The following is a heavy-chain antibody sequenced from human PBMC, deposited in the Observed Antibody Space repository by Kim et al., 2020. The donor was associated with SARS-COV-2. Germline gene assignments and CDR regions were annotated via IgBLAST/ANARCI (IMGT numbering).Heavy chain of an antibody. J-gene: IGHJ1*01. CDR3: AKSHGTDWDGWDFPY. CDR2: VSYDGNNQ. CDR1: GFSFSNCG. Sequence: GGSLRLSCVASGFSFSNCGMHWVRQAPGKGLEWAAVVSYDGNNQYYADSVKGRFTISRDNSKNTVYLHMDSLRPEDTAVYYCAKSHGTDWDGWDFPYWGQGTLLSVSS. D-gene: IGHD2-21*01. V-gene: IGHV3-30*18.